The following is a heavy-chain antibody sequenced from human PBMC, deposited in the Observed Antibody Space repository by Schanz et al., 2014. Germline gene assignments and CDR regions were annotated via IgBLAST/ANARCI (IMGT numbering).Heavy chain of an antibody. CDR3: AKEDRTHSSDYVY. V-gene: IGHV3-30*04. CDR2: TSTDGTKT. J-gene: IGHJ4*02. D-gene: IGHD3-22*01. CDR1: GFTFRGHA. Sequence: VQLVESGGGLVQSGGSLRLSCAASGFTFRGHAMHWVRQAPGQGLEKVAVTSTDGTKTYYAASVRGRFTISRDNSKNTVYLQMNSLRPEDTAVYYCAKEDRTHSSDYVYWGQGTLVTVSS.